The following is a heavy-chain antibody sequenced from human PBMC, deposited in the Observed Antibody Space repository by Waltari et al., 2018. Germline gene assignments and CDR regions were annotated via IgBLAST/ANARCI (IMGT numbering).Heavy chain of an antibody. Sequence: QVQLVESGGGVVQPGRSLRLSCAASGFTFSSYAMHWVRQAPGKGLEWVAVIPYDGSNKYYADSVKGRFTISRDNSKNTLYLQMNSLRAEDTAVYYCARDEVAVAGTDAFDIWGQGTMVTVSS. CDR1: GFTFSSYA. CDR3: ARDEVAVAGTDAFDI. D-gene: IGHD6-19*01. CDR2: IPYDGSNK. V-gene: IGHV3-30-3*01. J-gene: IGHJ3*02.